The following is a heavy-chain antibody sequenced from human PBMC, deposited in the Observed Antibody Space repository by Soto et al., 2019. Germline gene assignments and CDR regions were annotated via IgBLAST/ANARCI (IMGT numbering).Heavy chain of an antibody. CDR2: ISGSGGST. V-gene: IGHV3-23*01. Sequence: GGSLRLSCAASGFTFSSYAMSWVRQAPGKGLEWVSAISGSGGSTYYADSVKGRFTISRDNSKNTLYLQMNSLRAEDTAVYYCAKSWEGLRLNLPQTYYYYYGMDVWGQGTTVTVSS. CDR3: AKSWEGLRLNLPQTYYYYYGMDV. CDR1: GFTFSSYA. J-gene: IGHJ6*02. D-gene: IGHD1-26*01.